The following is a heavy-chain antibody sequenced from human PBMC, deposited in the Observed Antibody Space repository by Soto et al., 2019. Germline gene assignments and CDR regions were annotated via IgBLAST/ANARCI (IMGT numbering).Heavy chain of an antibody. D-gene: IGHD3-22*01. J-gene: IGHJ5*02. V-gene: IGHV3-74*01. Sequence: EVQLVESGGGLVQPGGSLRLSCVASGFTFSNYCMHWVRQAPGKGLVWLSRIGGDATASDYADFVKGRFTISRDNAKNTLYLQMNSLRAEDTAVYYCAPFHYDLPWGQGTLVTVSS. CDR1: GFTFSNYC. CDR3: APFHYDLP. CDR2: IGGDATAS.